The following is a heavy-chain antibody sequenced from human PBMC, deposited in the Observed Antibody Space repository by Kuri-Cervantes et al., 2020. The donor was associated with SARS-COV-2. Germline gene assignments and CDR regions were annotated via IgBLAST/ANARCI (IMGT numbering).Heavy chain of an antibody. CDR1: GFTFSRYA. D-gene: IGHD2-21*02. CDR2: ISDDGKKR. Sequence: GGSLRLSCAGSGFTFSRYAIHCVRQAPGKGLEWVAVISDDGKKRYYADSVKGRFTISRDNSQSTLYLQMNSLRAEDTAVYYCAFSGGDRYYFDYWGQGTLVTVSS. V-gene: IGHV3-30*04. CDR3: AFSGGDRYYFDY. J-gene: IGHJ4*02.